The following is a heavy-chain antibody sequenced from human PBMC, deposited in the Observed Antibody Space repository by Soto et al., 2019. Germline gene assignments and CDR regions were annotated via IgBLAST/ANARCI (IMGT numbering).Heavy chain of an antibody. J-gene: IGHJ3*02. D-gene: IGHD2-15*01. CDR2: ISSNGGST. CDR1: GFTFSSYA. V-gene: IGHV3-64*01. CDR3: ASMYQVVAATPGAFDI. Sequence: GGSLRFSCAASGFTFSSYAMHWVRQAPGKGLEYVSAISSNGGSTYYANSVKGRFTISRDNSKNTLYLQMGSLRAEDMAVYYCASMYQVVAATPGAFDIWGQGTMVTVSS.